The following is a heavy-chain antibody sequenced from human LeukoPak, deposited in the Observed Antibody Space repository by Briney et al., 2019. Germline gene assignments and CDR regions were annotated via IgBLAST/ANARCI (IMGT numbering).Heavy chain of an antibody. V-gene: IGHV4-38-2*02. CDR2: IYHTGNT. CDR1: GYSISSGYY. D-gene: IGHD3-10*01. Sequence: TSETLSLTCDVSGYSISSGYYWGWIRQPPGKGLERIGIIYHTGNTYYNPSLKSRVTISVDKSDNQFSRKLTSVTAADTADYYCARDRVIRGVILDYWGQGTLVTVSS. CDR3: ARDRVIRGVILDY. J-gene: IGHJ4*02.